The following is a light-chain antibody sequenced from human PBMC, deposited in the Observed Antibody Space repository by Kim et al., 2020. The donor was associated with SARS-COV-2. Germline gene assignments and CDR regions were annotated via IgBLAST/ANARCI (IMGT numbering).Light chain of an antibody. J-gene: IGKJ4*01. CDR2: DAS. Sequence: SPGARATPAGGASQSVSSSYFASYQQKPRPAPRLLIFDASRRATGIPDRMSGSGSGAEYTLTTSRLEPEDFAVYYCQQYGSEPLTFGGGTKVDIK. V-gene: IGKV3D-20*01. CDR1: QSVSSSY. CDR3: QQYGSEPLT.